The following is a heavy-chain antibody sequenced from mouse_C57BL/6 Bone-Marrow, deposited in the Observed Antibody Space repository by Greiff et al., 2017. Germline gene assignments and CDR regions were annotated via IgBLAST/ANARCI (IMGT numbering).Heavy chain of an antibody. J-gene: IGHJ3*01. Sequence: QVQLQQPGAELVKPGASVKMSCKASGYTFTSYWITWVKQRPGQGLEWIGDIYPGSGSTNYNEKFKSKATLTVDTSSSTAYMQLSSLTSEDSAVYCCACNWDGRAGFAYWGQGTLVTVSA. CDR1: GYTFTSYW. CDR2: IYPGSGST. CDR3: ACNWDGRAGFAY. V-gene: IGHV1-55*01. D-gene: IGHD4-1*01.